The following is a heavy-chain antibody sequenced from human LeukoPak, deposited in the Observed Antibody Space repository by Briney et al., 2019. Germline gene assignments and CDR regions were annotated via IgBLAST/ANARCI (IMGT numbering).Heavy chain of an antibody. Sequence: GGSLRLSCAASGFTFSSYEMNWVRQAPGAGLEWVSYISGSGNTIFYADSVRGRFTISRDNAKNSLYLQMNSLRAEDTAVYYCARADQRIFDYWGQGTLVTVSS. CDR3: ARADQRIFDY. J-gene: IGHJ4*02. CDR2: ISGSGNTI. D-gene: IGHD2/OR15-2a*01. CDR1: GFTFSSYE. V-gene: IGHV3-48*03.